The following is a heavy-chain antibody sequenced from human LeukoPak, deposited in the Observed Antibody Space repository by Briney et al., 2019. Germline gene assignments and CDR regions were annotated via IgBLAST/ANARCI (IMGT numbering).Heavy chain of an antibody. CDR1: GGSISSYY. J-gene: IGHJ6*03. CDR2: IYYSGST. CDR3: ARVGYCSSTSCYTGYYYMDV. D-gene: IGHD2-2*02. V-gene: IGHV4-59*01. Sequence: SETLSLTCAVSGGSISSYYWSWIRQPPGKGLEWIGYIYYSGSTNYNPSLKSRVTISVDTSKNQFSLKLSSVTAADTAVYYCARVGYCSSTSCYTGYYYMDVWGKGTTVTVSS.